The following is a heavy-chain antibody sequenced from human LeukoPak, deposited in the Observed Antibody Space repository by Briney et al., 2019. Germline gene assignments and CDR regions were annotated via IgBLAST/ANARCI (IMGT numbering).Heavy chain of an antibody. Sequence: PGESLKISCKGSGYSFTNYWIGWVRQMPGKGLEWMGIINPGDSATTYSPSVQGQITISVDKSISTAYLQWSSLKASDTAIYYCALHPAQGSGSLDYWGQGTLVTVSS. V-gene: IGHV5-51*01. CDR1: GYSFTNYW. J-gene: IGHJ4*02. CDR3: ALHPAQGSGSLDY. CDR2: INPGDSAT. D-gene: IGHD3-10*01.